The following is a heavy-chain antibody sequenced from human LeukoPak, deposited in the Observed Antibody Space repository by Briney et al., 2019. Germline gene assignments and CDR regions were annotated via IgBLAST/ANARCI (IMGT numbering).Heavy chain of an antibody. V-gene: IGHV4-34*01. J-gene: IGHJ4*02. CDR2: INHSGST. Sequence: SETLSLTCAVHGGSFSGYYWSWIRQPPGKGLEWIGEINHSGSTNYNPSLKSRVTISVDTSKNQFSLKLGSVTAADTAVYYCASGNLYCGGDCYHDYWGQGTLVTVSS. CDR1: GGSFSGYY. D-gene: IGHD2-21*02. CDR3: ASGNLYCGGDCYHDY.